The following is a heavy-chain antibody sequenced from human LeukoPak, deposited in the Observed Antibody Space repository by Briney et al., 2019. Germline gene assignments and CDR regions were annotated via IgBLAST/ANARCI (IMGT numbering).Heavy chain of an antibody. CDR2: VSGGGGST. CDR1: GFTFCSYA. D-gene: IGHD3-10*02. V-gene: IGHV3-23*01. Sequence: PGGSLRLSCATSGFTFCSYAMSWVRQAPGKGLEWVSTVSGGGGSTWYADSVKGRFTISRDNSKNTLYLQMNSLRAEDTAVYYCATYVRGDFDYWGQGTLVTVSS. J-gene: IGHJ4*02. CDR3: ATYVRGDFDY.